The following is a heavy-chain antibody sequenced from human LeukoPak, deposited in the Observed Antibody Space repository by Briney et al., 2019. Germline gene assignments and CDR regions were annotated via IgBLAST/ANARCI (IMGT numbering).Heavy chain of an antibody. CDR1: GGSISSGGYY. Sequence: PSQNLSLTCTVSGGSISSGGYYWSWIRQHPGKGLEWIGYIYYSGSTYYNPSLKSRVTISVDTSKNQFSLKLSSVTAADTAVYYCARDQLAARYAFDIWGQGTMVTVSS. J-gene: IGHJ3*02. CDR3: ARDQLAARYAFDI. CDR2: IYYSGST. D-gene: IGHD6-6*01. V-gene: IGHV4-31*03.